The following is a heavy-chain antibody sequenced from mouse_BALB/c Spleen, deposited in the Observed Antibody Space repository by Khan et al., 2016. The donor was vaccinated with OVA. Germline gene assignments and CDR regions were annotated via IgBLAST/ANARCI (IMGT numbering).Heavy chain of an antibody. CDR1: GFSLTGYG. D-gene: IGHD1-2*01. Sequence: QVQLKESGPGLVAPSQSLSITCTVSGFSLTGYGINWVRQPPGKGLEWLGMIWGDGSTDYNSALKSRLSISKDNSKSQVFLKMNGLQTDDSARYYCARELRLGGFAYWGQGTLVTVSA. V-gene: IGHV2-6-7*01. CDR3: ARELRLGGFAY. J-gene: IGHJ3*01. CDR2: IWGDGST.